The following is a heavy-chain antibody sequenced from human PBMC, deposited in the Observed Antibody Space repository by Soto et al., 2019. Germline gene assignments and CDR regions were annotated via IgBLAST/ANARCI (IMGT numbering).Heavy chain of an antibody. V-gene: IGHV4-31*03. Sequence: TSETLSLTCTVSGGSISSGGYYWSWIRQHPGKGLEWIGYIYYSGSTYYNPSLKSRVTISVDTSKNQFSLKLSSVTAADTAVYYCARGGIDYYDSKRAFDIWGQGTMVTVSS. J-gene: IGHJ3*02. D-gene: IGHD3-22*01. CDR2: IYYSGST. CDR1: GGSISSGGYY. CDR3: ARGGIDYYDSKRAFDI.